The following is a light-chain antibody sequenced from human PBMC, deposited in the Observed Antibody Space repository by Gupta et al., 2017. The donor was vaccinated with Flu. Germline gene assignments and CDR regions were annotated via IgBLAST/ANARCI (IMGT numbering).Light chain of an antibody. Sequence: QSVVTQTPSVSGTPGPRVIISCSGSISNVGTNYVRWYQRVPGTANRRRSQGDHQRPSGVPDRFAGHKAGTSDSPALRVLRSEHEADDDGAEWGDGLRGSGFSGGTKLTVL. CDR2: GDH. CDR1: ISNVGTNY. CDR3: AEWGDGLRGSG. V-gene: IGLV1-47*01. J-gene: IGLJ3*02.